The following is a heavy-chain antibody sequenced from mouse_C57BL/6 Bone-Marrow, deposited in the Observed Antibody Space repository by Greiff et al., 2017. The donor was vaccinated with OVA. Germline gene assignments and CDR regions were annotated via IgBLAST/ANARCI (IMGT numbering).Heavy chain of an antibody. J-gene: IGHJ2*01. CDR3: ASSGGFYYGSSYDY. CDR1: GYTFTSYW. D-gene: IGHD1-1*01. Sequence: VQLQQSGAELVMPGASVKLSCKASGYTFTSYWMHWVKQRPGQGLEWIGEIDPSDSYTNYNQKFKGKSTLTVDKSSSTAYMQLSSLTSEDSAVYYCASSGGFYYGSSYDYWGQGTTLTVSS. CDR2: IDPSDSYT. V-gene: IGHV1-69*01.